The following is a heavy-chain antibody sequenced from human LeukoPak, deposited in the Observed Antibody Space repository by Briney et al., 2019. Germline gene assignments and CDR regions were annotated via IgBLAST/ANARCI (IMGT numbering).Heavy chain of an antibody. CDR3: ARGQFRYYDSSGYYGPDY. V-gene: IGHV3-21*01. CDR2: ISSSSNYI. J-gene: IGHJ4*02. Sequence: GGSLRLSCAASGFTFSSYSMNWVRQAPGKGLEWVSSISSSSNYIYYADSVKGRFTISRDNAKKSLYLQMNSLRAEDTAVYYCARGQFRYYDSSGYYGPDYWGQGTLVTVSS. D-gene: IGHD3-22*01. CDR1: GFTFSSYS.